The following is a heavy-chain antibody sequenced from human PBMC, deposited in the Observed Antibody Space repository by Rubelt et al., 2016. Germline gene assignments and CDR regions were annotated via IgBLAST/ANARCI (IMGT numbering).Heavy chain of an antibody. V-gene: IGHV4-59*08. CDR3: ARHQLYDILTGLYGMDV. D-gene: IGHD3-9*01. J-gene: IGHJ6*02. Sequence: QVQLQESGPGLVKPSETLSLSCTVSGGSISSYYWSWIRQPPGMGLEWIGNVYYSGSTNYNPSLKSRVTISVHTSKNQFSRKRGSVTAADTAVYYCARHQLYDILTGLYGMDVWGQGTTVTVSS. CDR1: GGSISSYY. CDR2: VYYSGST.